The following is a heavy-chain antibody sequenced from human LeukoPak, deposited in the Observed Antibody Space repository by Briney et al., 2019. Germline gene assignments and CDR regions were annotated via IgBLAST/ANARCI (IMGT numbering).Heavy chain of an antibody. CDR1: GYSISSGYY. V-gene: IGHV4-38-2*01. CDR2: IYHSGST. D-gene: IGHD1-1*01. CDR3: ARGTTDAFDI. J-gene: IGHJ3*02. Sequence: SETLSLTCAVSGYSISSGYYWGWIRQPPGKGLEWIGSIYHSGSTYYNPSLKSRVTISVDTSKNQFSLKLSSVTAADTAVYYCARGTTDAFDIWGQGTMVTASS.